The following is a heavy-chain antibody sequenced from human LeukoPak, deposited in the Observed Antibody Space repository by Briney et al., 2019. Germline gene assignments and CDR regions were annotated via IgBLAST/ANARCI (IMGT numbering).Heavy chain of an antibody. CDR3: ARRALRYCSSTSCPAQYYGVDV. CDR2: IKEEGCEK. CDR1: GFIFSSSW. J-gene: IGHJ6*04. D-gene: IGHD2-2*01. Sequence: GGSLRLSCAASGFIFSSSWMSWVRHAPGKGLEGGANIKEEGCEKHCVDAVKGRYTISRDIAKNSLYLQTHSLRAEDTAVYYCARRALRYCSSTSCPAQYYGVDVWGKGTTVTVSS. V-gene: IGHV3-7*03.